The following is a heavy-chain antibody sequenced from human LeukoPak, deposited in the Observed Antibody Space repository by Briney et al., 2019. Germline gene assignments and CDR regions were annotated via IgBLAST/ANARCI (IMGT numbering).Heavy chain of an antibody. CDR1: GFTFSSYA. CDR2: ISGSGGST. CDR3: AKAAYGSGIYYFDY. J-gene: IGHJ4*02. V-gene: IGHV3-23*01. Sequence: GGSLRLSCAASGFTFSSYAMSWVRQAPGKGLEWVSAISGSGGSTCYADSVKGRFTISRDNSKNTLYLQMNSLRAEDTAVYYCAKAAYGSGIYYFDYWGQRTLVTVSP. D-gene: IGHD3-10*01.